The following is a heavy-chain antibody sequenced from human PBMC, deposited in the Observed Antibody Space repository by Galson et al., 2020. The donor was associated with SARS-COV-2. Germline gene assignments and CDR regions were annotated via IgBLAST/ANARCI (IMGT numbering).Heavy chain of an antibody. CDR2: MNPNSGNS. V-gene: IGHV1-8*01. J-gene: IGHJ4*02. D-gene: IGHD1-26*01. Sequence: ASVKVSCKASGYTFTSYDINWVRQAPGQGLESMGWMNPNSGNSGHAQKFQGRVTMTRNTSISTAYMELSSLRSEDTAVYYCATPIVGGTFDYWGQGTLVTVSS. CDR3: ATPIVGGTFDY. CDR1: GYTFTSYD.